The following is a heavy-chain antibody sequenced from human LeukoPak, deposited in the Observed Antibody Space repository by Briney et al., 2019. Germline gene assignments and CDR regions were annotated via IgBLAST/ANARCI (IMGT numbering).Heavy chain of an antibody. J-gene: IGHJ5*02. Sequence: PGGSLRLSCAASGFSVSTYGMHWVRQAPGKGLEWVSAISGSGGSTYYADSVKGRFTISRDNSKNTLYLQMNSLRAEDTAVYYCAKDGIVVVTAIPDWFDPWGQGTLVTVSS. CDR3: AKDGIVVVTAIPDWFDP. CDR1: GFSVSTYG. V-gene: IGHV3-23*01. CDR2: ISGSGGST. D-gene: IGHD2-21*02.